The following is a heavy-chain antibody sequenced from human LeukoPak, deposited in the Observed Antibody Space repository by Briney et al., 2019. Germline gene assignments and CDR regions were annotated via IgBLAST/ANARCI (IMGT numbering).Heavy chain of an antibody. D-gene: IGHD6-6*01. Sequence: SVKVSCKASGGTFSSYTISWVRQAPGQGLEWMGRIIPILGIANYAQKFQGRVTITADKSTSTAYMELSSLRSEDTAVYYCARSRGHLAARPWNYRGQGTLVTVSS. V-gene: IGHV1-69*02. CDR3: ARSRGHLAARPWNY. J-gene: IGHJ4*02. CDR1: GGTFSSYT. CDR2: IIPILGIA.